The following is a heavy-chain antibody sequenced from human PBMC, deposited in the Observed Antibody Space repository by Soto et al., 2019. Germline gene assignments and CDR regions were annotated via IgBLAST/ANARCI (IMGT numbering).Heavy chain of an antibody. CDR2: IRGRGDIT. J-gene: IGHJ4*02. D-gene: IGHD1-7*01. CDR1: GFTFSNYA. Sequence: EVQLLESGGGLVQPGGSLRLSCAASGFTFSNYAMSWVRQAPGKGLEWVSGIRGRGDITYSADSVKGRFTVSRDDSKNTLYLQMSTLRAEDTAVYYCAQEVGTTFLGRIDYWGQGTLVTVSS. CDR3: AQEVGTTFLGRIDY. V-gene: IGHV3-23*01.